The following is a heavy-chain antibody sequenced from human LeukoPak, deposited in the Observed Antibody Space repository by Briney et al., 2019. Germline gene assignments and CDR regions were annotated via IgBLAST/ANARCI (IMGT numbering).Heavy chain of an antibody. CDR3: ARGHRSGPYYYYGMDV. V-gene: IGHV4-30-2*01. D-gene: IGHD3-3*01. CDR1: GGSIGSGGYS. J-gene: IGHJ6*02. CDR2: IYHSGST. Sequence: PSQTLSLTCAVSGGSIGSGGYSWSWIRQPPGKGLEWIGYIYHSGSTYYNPSLKSRVTISVDRSKNQFSLKLSSVTAADTAVYYCARGHRSGPYYYYGMDVWGQGTTVTVSS.